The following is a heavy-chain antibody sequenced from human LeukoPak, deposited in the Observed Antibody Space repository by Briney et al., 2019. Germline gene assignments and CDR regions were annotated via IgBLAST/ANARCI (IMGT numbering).Heavy chain of an antibody. CDR3: ARLVNYCSSTSCYLSWFDP. J-gene: IGHJ5*02. CDR1: GFTFSSYA. CDR2: IYYSGST. Sequence: AGGSLRLSCAASGFTFSSYAMSWVRQPPGKGLEWIGSIYYSGSTYYNPSLKSRVTISVDTSKNQFSLKLSSVTAADTAVYYCARLVNYCSSTSCYLSWFDPWGQGTLVTVSS. D-gene: IGHD2-2*01. V-gene: IGHV4-39*01.